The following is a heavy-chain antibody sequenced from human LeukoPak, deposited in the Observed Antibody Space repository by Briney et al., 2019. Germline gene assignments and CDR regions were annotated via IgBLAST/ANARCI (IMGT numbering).Heavy chain of an antibody. CDR3: SRQVVGNDY. CDR1: GESSFSNYY. V-gene: IGHV4-34*01. Sequence: SESLSLTCAVYGESSFSNYYWSWIRQTPGGALEWIGEMNHSGYTNYNPSLKSRVTLSIDTSKNQFSLRLNSVTAADTAVYYCSRQVVGNDYWGQGTLVIVSS. CDR2: MNHSGYT. D-gene: IGHD3-22*01. J-gene: IGHJ4*02.